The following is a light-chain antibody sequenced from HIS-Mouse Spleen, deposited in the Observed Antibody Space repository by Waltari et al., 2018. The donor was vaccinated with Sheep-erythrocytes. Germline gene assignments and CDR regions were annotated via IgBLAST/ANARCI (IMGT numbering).Light chain of an antibody. CDR3: AAWDDSLNGVV. Sequence: QSVLTQPPSASGTPGQRVTISCSGSSSNIGRNTVNWYQQLPGTAPKLLIYSNNQRPSGVPDRFSGSKSGTSASLAISGLQSEDEADYYCAAWDDSLNGVVFGGG. V-gene: IGLV1-44*01. CDR2: SNN. J-gene: IGLJ2*01. CDR1: SSNIGRNT.